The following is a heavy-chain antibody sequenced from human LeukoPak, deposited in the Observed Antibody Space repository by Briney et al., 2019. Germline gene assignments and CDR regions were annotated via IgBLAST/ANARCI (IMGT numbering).Heavy chain of an antibody. V-gene: IGHV3-23*01. J-gene: IGHJ4*02. CDR1: GFTFSSYA. CDR3: AKVPVDIVATIRFDY. Sequence: GGSLRLSCAAPGFTFSSYAMSWVRQAPGKGLEWVSAISGSGGSTYYADSVKGRFTISRDNSKNTLYLQMNSLRAEDTAVYYCAKVPVDIVATIRFDYWGQGTLVTVSS. CDR2: ISGSGGST. D-gene: IGHD5-12*01.